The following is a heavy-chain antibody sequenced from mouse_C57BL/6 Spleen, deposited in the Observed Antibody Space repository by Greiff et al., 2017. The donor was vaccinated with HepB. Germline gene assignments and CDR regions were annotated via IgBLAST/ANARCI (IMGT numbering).Heavy chain of an antibody. D-gene: IGHD4-1*02. CDR1: GYSITSGYY. CDR3: ARVGSTGTDYYWYFDV. V-gene: IGHV3-6*01. J-gene: IGHJ1*03. CDR2: ISYDGSN. Sequence: EVKLQESGPGLVKPSQSLSLTCSVTGYSITSGYYWNWIRQFPGNKLEWMGYISYDGSNNYNPSLKNRISITRDTSKNQFFLKLNSVTTEDTATYYCARVGSTGTDYYWYFDVWGTGTTVTVSS.